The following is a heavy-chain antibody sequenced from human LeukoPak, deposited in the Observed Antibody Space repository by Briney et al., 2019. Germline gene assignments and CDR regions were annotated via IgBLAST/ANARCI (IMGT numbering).Heavy chain of an antibody. CDR2: IYYSGST. V-gene: IGHV4-30-4*01. CDR1: GGSISSGDYY. J-gene: IGHJ5*02. D-gene: IGHD6-13*01. Sequence: TSETPSLTCTVSGGSISSGDYYWSWIRQPPGKGLEWIGYIYYSGSTYYNPSLKSRVTISVDTSKDQFSLKLSSVTAADTAVYYCARHVGAAAGTFFPSLDWFDPWGQGTLVTVSS. CDR3: ARHVGAAAGTFFPSLDWFDP.